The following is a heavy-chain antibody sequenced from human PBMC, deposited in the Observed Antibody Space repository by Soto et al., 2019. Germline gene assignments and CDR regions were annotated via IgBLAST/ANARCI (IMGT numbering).Heavy chain of an antibody. CDR2: IYYSGGT. V-gene: IGHV4-59*01. CDR3: ASGVVPAAKVDY. CDR1: GGSISSYY. D-gene: IGHD2-2*01. Sequence: SETLSLTCTVSGGSISSYYWSWIRQPPGKGLEWIGYIYYSGGTNYNPSLKSRVTISVDTSKNQFSLKLSSVTAADTAVYYCASGVVPAAKVDYWGQGTLVTVSS. J-gene: IGHJ4*02.